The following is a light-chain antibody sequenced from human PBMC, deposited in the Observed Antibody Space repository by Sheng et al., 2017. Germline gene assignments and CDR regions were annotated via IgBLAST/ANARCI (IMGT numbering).Light chain of an antibody. CDR2: GVS. CDR3: SSYTRRTTHHVV. Sequence: QSALTQPASVSGSPGQSITISCTGTNSDVGGYDYVSWYQQHPGKAPKLMIYGVSNRPSGVSSRFSGSKSGNTASLTISGLQSEDEADYYCSSYTRRTTHHVVFGGGTTLTVL. V-gene: IGLV2-14*03. CDR1: NSDVGGYDY. J-gene: IGLJ2*01.